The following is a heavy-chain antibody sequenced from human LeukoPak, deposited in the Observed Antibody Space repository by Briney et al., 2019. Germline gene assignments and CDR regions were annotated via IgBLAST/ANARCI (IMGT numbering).Heavy chain of an antibody. V-gene: IGHV4-59*01. J-gene: IGHJ6*03. CDR1: GGSISSYY. CDR2: IYYSGST. Sequence: SETLSLTCTVSGGSISSYYWSWIRQPPGKGLEWIGYIYYSGSTNYNPSLKSRVTISVDTSKNQFSLKLSSVTAADTAVYYCAREGRDVVVVPAALHTYYYYMDVWGKGTTVTVSS. D-gene: IGHD2-2*01. CDR3: AREGRDVVVVPAALHTYYYYMDV.